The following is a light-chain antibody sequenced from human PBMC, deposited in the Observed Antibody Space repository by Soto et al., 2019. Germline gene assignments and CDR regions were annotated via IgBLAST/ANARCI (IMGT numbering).Light chain of an antibody. V-gene: IGKV3-20*01. Sequence: EIVMTQYPATLSVSPGERCTLSFRASQNIISNLAWYQQKPGQAPRLLIYDTSSRATGIPDRFSGSGSGTDFTLTISRLEPEDFAVFFCQQYGTSEIIFGQGTRLEIK. J-gene: IGKJ5*01. CDR1: QNIISN. CDR3: QQYGTSEII. CDR2: DTS.